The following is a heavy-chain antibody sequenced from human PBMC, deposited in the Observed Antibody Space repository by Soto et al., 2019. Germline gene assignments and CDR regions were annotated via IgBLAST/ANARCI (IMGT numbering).Heavy chain of an antibody. CDR1: GYTFTSYG. CDR3: ARGGFYDSSGARNYSYYGXNV. V-gene: IGHV1-18*01. J-gene: IGHJ6*02. CDR2: ISAYDGYT. D-gene: IGHD3-22*01. Sequence: ASVKVSCKASGYTFTSYGINWVRQAPGQGLEWLGWISAYDGYTNYAQILQGRVSMTTDTSTKTAYMELRSLRSDDTAMYYCARGGFYDSSGARNYSYYGXNVWGQGTTVTVSS.